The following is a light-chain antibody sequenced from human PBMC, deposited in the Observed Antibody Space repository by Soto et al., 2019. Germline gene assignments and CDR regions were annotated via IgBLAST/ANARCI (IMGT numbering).Light chain of an antibody. CDR1: QSVRNY. V-gene: IGKV3-11*01. J-gene: IGKJ4*01. Sequence: EIVLTQSPATLSLSPGERATLSCRASQSVRNYLAWYQQKPGQAPRLLIYGASTRASGIPVRFSGTGYGTDFTLTISSLEPGDFAVYYCQQRSNWPLLTFGGGTKVEIK. CDR2: GAS. CDR3: QQRSNWPLLT.